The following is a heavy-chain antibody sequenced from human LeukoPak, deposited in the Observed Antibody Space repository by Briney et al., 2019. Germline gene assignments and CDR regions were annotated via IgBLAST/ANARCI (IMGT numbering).Heavy chain of an antibody. V-gene: IGHV3-7*01. CDR2: IKQDGSEK. CDR1: GFTCSSYA. Sequence: GGSLRLSCAASGFTCSSYAMSWVRQAPGRGLEWVTNIKQDGSEKYYVDSVKGRFTISRDNAKNSLYLQMNSPRAEDTAVYYCARDQVAAGWFDPWGQGTLVTVSS. J-gene: IGHJ5*02. CDR3: ARDQVAAGWFDP.